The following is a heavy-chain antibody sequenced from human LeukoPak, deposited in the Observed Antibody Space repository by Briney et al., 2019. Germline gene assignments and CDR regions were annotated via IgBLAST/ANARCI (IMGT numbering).Heavy chain of an antibody. CDR1: GYTFSDYY. J-gene: IGHJ4*02. V-gene: IGHV1-2*02. D-gene: IGHD3-3*01. CDR2: INPKSGGT. CDR3: ARDFLMAPNGY. Sequence: ASVKVSCKASGYTFSDYYIHWVRQAPGQGLEWMGWINPKSGGTNYAQKFQGRVTMTRDTSISTAYMELSRLRSDDTAVYYCARDFLMAPNGYWGQGTLVTASS.